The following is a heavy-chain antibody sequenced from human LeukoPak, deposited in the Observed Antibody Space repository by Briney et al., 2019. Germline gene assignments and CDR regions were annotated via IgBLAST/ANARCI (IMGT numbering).Heavy chain of an antibody. CDR2: IRYDGSNK. V-gene: IGHV3-30*02. D-gene: IGHD6-19*01. J-gene: IGHJ4*02. CDR3: AKGYSSGWYISGA. CDR1: GFTFSSYG. Sequence: PGGSLRLSCAASGFTFSSYGMHWVRQAPGKGLEWVAFIRYDGSNKYYADSVKGRFTISRDNSKNTLYLQMSSLRAEDTAVYYCAKGYSSGWYISGAWGQGTLVTVSS.